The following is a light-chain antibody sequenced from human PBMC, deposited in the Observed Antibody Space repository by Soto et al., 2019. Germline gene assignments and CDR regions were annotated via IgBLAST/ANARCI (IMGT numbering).Light chain of an antibody. CDR3: QQFGTSPLVT. CDR1: QTVGIT. Sequence: IVLTQSPATLSLSPGERASLSCRASQTVGITLAWYQQRPGQAPRLLIYDASSRAAGIPARFSGGGSGTDFTLTISSLEPDDFAVYYCQQFGTSPLVTFGPGTKVDIK. V-gene: IGKV3-11*01. J-gene: IGKJ3*01. CDR2: DAS.